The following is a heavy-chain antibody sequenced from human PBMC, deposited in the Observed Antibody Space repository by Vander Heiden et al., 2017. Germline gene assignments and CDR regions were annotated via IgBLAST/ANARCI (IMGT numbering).Heavy chain of an antibody. J-gene: IGHJ6*02. D-gene: IGHD2-21*02. CDR3: AKCVVVTAFYYYYYGMDV. CDR1: GFTFSRYA. CDR2: ISGSGGST. Sequence: EVQLLESGGGLVQPGGSLRLSCAASGFTFSRYAMSWVRQAPGKGLGWVAAISGSGGSTYYAAAVKGRFTISKDNSKNTLYLQMNSLRAEDTAVYYCAKCVVVTAFYYYYYGMDVWGQGTTVTVSS. V-gene: IGHV3-23*01.